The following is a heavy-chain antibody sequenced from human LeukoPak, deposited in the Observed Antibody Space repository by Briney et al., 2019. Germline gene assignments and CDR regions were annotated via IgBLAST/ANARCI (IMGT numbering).Heavy chain of an antibody. J-gene: IGHJ3*02. V-gene: IGHV4-34*01. CDR2: INHSGST. Sequence: SETLSLTCAVYGGSFSGYYCSWIRQPPGNGLEWIGEINHSGSTNYNPSLKSRVTISVDTSKNQFSLKLSSVTAADTAVYYCAREGSPDAFDIWGQATMVTVSS. CDR1: GGSFSGYY. CDR3: AREGSPDAFDI. D-gene: IGHD1-26*01.